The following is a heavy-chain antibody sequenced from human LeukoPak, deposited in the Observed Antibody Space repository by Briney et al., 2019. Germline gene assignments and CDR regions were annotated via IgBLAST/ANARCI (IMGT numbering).Heavy chain of an antibody. CDR1: GFIINRNY. V-gene: IGHV3-53*01. CDR2: IYAGGTT. CDR3: ARGPDVDVFIHAPFDS. D-gene: IGHD5-24*01. Sequence: PGGSLRLSCAASGFIINRNYMNWVRQAPGKGLEWVALIYAGGTTFYAGSVEGRFTISRDISKNMLYLQMNSLRAEDTAVYYCARGPDVDVFIHAPFDSWGQGTLVTASS. J-gene: IGHJ4*02.